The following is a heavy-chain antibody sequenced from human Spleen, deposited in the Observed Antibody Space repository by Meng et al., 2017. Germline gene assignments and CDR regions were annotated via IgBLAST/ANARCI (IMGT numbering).Heavy chain of an antibody. J-gene: IGHJ6*02. CDR3: ARREGDGYTNYYYYYGMDV. Sequence: SVKVPCKAPGGIFSNSVVGWVRQAPGQGLEWMGGINGVFGTTNYAQKFQGRVTITTDESTSTVYMELARLTSEDTAVYFCARREGDGYTNYYYYYGMDVWGQGTTVTVSS. CDR2: INGVFGTT. V-gene: IGHV1-69*05. D-gene: IGHD5-24*01. CDR1: GGIFSNSV.